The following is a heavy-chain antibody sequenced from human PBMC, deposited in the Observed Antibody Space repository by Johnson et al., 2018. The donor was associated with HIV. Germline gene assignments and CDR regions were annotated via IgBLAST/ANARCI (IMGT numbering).Heavy chain of an antibody. J-gene: IGHJ3*02. CDR2: ISDSGST. Sequence: VHLVESGGGLVQPGGSLRLSCAASGFTFSSYAMSWVRQAPGKGLEWVSAISDSGSTYYADSVKGRFTISRDNSKNTPYLQMNSLRAEDTAVYYCAKDLLTLDAFDIWGQGTMVTVSS. CDR3: AKDLLTLDAFDI. V-gene: IGHV3-23*04. CDR1: GFTFSSYA.